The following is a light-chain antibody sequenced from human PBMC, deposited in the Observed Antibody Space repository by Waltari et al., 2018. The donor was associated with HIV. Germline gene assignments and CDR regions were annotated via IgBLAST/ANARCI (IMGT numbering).Light chain of an antibody. CDR2: GAC. J-gene: IGKJ2*01. CDR1: QKVTENY. V-gene: IGKV3-20*01. CDR3: QQYAKSPRT. Sequence: SSRASQKVTENYLAVYQKKPGQAPRLLIHGACSRATGIPDRFSGSGSGTDFTITINSLVPGDYAIFYCQQYAKSPRTFGQGTKLE.